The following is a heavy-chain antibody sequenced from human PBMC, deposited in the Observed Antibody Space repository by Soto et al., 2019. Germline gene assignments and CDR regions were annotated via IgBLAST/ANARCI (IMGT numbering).Heavy chain of an antibody. Sequence: SETLSLTCAVYGGSFSGYYWSWIRQPTGKGLEWIGEINHSGSTNYNPSLKSRVTISVDTSKNQFSLKLSSVTAADTAVYYCARGLGGWYGDWFDPWGQGTLVTVSS. J-gene: IGHJ5*02. V-gene: IGHV4-34*01. CDR2: INHSGST. D-gene: IGHD6-19*01. CDR1: GGSFSGYY. CDR3: ARGLGGWYGDWFDP.